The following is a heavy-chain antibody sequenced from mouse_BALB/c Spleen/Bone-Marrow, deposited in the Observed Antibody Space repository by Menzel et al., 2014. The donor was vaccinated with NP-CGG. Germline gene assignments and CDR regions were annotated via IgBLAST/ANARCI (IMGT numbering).Heavy chain of an antibody. CDR2: INPDSSTI. D-gene: IGHD1-2*01. J-gene: IGHJ3*01. CDR1: GFDFSRYW. Sequence: EVKLQESGGGLVQPGGSLKLSCAASGFDFSRYWMSWVRQAPGKGLEWIGEINPDSSTINYTPSLKDKFIISRDNAKNTLYLQMSEVRSEDTALYYCARMHYYGYVAYWGQGTLVTVSA. V-gene: IGHV4-1*02. CDR3: ARMHYYGYVAY.